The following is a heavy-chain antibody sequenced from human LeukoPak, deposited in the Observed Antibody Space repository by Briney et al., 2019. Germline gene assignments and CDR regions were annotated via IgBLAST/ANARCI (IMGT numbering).Heavy chain of an antibody. CDR2: IIPIFGTA. V-gene: IGHV1-69*13. J-gene: IGHJ6*02. Sequence: GASVKVSCKASGGTFSSYAISWVRQAPGQGLEWMGGIIPIFGTANYAQKFQGRVTITADESTSTAYMELSSLRSEDTAVYYCARDRYSNYQPYYYYGMDVWGQGTTVTVSS. D-gene: IGHD4-11*01. CDR3: ARDRYSNYQPYYYYGMDV. CDR1: GGTFSSYA.